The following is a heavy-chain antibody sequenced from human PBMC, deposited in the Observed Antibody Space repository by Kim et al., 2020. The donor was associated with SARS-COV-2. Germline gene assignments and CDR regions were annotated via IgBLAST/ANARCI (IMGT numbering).Heavy chain of an antibody. CDR2: ISYDGSNK. CDR3: AKESGSGSYYAWTYYYYGMYV. D-gene: IGHD3-10*01. Sequence: GGSLRLSCAASGFTLRSYGMHWVRQAPGKGLEWVAVISYDGSNKNYADSVKGRFTISRDNSKNTLYLQMNSLRAEDTAVYYCAKESGSGSYYAWTYYYYGMYVWGQGTTVTVSS. V-gene: IGHV3-30*18. CDR1: GFTLRSYG. J-gene: IGHJ6*02.